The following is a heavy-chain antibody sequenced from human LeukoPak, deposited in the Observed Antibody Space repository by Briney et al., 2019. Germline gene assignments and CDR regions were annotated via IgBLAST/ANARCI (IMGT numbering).Heavy chain of an antibody. V-gene: IGHV3-48*04. D-gene: IGHD4-17*01. CDR1: GFTFSSYN. Sequence: GGSLRLSCAASGFTFSSYNMNWVRQAPGKGLEWISYISSSSSTIYYADSVKGRFTISRDNAKNSLYLQMNSLRAEDTAVYYCARGVAFDGDYPFDYWGQGTLVTVSS. CDR2: ISSSSSTI. J-gene: IGHJ4*02. CDR3: ARGVAFDGDYPFDY.